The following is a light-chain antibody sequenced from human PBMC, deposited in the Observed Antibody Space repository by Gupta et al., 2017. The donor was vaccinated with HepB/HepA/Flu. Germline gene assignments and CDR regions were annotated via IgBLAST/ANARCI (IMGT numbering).Light chain of an antibody. Sequence: QLVLTQSPSASASLGASVTLACTLSSGHTNYAIAWHQQQPEKGPRYLMKVNSDGTHIKEDGIPDRFSGSSSGAERYLTISSLQSEDEAYYYCQTWGTGIHVVFGGGTNLTVL. CDR3: QTWGTGIHVV. V-gene: IGLV4-69*01. CDR2: VNSDGTH. J-gene: IGLJ2*01. CDR1: SGHTNYA.